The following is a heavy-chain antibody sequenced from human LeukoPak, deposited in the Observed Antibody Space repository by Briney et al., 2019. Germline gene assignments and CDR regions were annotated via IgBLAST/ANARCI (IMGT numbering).Heavy chain of an antibody. D-gene: IGHD6-25*01. CDR2: IRYDGSNK. J-gene: IGHJ4*02. CDR1: GFTFSSYA. Sequence: GGSLRLSCAASGFTFSSYAMSWVRQAPGKGLEWVAFIRYDGSNKYYADSVKGRFTISRDNSKNTLYLQMNSLRAEDTAVYYCANRVGYYFDYWGQGTLVTVSS. CDR3: ANRVGYYFDY. V-gene: IGHV3-30*02.